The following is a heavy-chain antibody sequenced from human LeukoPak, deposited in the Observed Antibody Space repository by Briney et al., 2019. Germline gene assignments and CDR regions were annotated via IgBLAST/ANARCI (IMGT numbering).Heavy chain of an antibody. CDR2: ISSSGSTI. CDR1: GFTFSSYE. CDR3: AKMADGMDV. J-gene: IGHJ6*02. D-gene: IGHD5-24*01. Sequence: PGGSLRHSCAASGFTFSSYEMNWVRQAPGKGLEWVSYISSSGSTIYHADSVKGRFTISRDNAKNSLYLQMNSLRAEDTAVYYCAKMADGMDVWGQGTTVTVSS. V-gene: IGHV3-48*03.